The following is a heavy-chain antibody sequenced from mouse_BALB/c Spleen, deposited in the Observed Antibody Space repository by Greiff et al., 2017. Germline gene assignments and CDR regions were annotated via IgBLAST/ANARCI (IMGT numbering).Heavy chain of an antibody. V-gene: IGHV1-69*01. J-gene: IGHJ4*01. Sequence: QVQLQQPGAELVMPGASVKMSCKASGYTFTDYWMHWVKQRPGQGLEWIGAIDTSDSYTSYNQKFKGKATLTVDESSSTAYMQLSSLTSEDSAVYYCARRGGDGYDGDYYAMDYWGQGTSVTVSS. CDR2: IDTSDSYT. CDR3: ARRGGDGYDGDYYAMDY. D-gene: IGHD2-2*01. CDR1: GYTFTDYW.